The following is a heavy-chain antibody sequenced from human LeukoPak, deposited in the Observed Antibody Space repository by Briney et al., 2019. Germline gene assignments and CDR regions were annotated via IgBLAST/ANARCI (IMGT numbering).Heavy chain of an antibody. Sequence: GESLKISCKGSGYSFTNYWIGWVRQMPGKGLEWMGIIYPDDSGTRYSPSFQGQVTISADKSISTAYLQWSSLKASDTAMYYCARPVLGVATNGTFDIWGQGTMVTVSS. J-gene: IGHJ3*02. CDR2: IYPDDSGT. CDR3: ARPVLGVATNGTFDI. V-gene: IGHV5-51*01. D-gene: IGHD3-3*01. CDR1: GYSFTNYW.